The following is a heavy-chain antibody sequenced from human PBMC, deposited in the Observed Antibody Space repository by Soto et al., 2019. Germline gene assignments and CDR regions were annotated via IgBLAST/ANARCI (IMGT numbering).Heavy chain of an antibody. D-gene: IGHD3-3*01. CDR1: GGTFSSYA. Sequence: ASVKVSCKASGGTFSSYAISWVRQAPGQGLEWMGWISAYNGNTNYAQKLQGRVTMTTDTSTSTAYMELRSLRSDDTAVYYCARDLARRITIFGVAWGQGTLVTVSS. V-gene: IGHV1-18*01. CDR2: ISAYNGNT. J-gene: IGHJ5*02. CDR3: ARDLARRITIFGVA.